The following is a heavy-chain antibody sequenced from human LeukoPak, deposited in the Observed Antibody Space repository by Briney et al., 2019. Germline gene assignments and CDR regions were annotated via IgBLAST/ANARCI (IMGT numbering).Heavy chain of an antibody. V-gene: IGHV4-39*07. CDR3: ARGDRRDFDVWSEGWFDP. J-gene: IGHJ5*02. CDR1: GGSISSSSYY. CDR2: IYYSGST. D-gene: IGHD3-3*01. Sequence: PSETLSLTCTVSGGSISSSSYYWGWIRQPPGKGLEWIGSIYYSGSTNYNPSLKSRVTISVDTSKNQFSLKLSSVTAADTAVYYCARGDRRDFDVWSEGWFDPWGQGTLVIVSS.